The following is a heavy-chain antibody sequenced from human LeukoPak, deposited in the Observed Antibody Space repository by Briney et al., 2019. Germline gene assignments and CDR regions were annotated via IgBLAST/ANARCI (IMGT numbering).Heavy chain of an antibody. CDR2: ISWDGGST. CDR1: GFTFSSYA. CDR3: AKDTYDSSGYSNWFDP. J-gene: IGHJ5*02. D-gene: IGHD3-22*01. Sequence: PGGSLRLSCAASGFTFSSYAMSWVRQAPGKGLEWVSLISWDGGSTYYADSVKGRFTISRDNSKNSLYLQMNSLRTEDTALYYCAKDTYDSSGYSNWFDPWGQGTLVTVSS. V-gene: IGHV3-43*01.